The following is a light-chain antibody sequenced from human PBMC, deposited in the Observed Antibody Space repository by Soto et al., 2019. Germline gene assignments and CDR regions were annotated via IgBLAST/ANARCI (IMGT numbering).Light chain of an antibody. CDR3: HQRNK. CDR2: GAS. Sequence: EIVLTQSPGTLSLSPGERATLSCRASQSVSSNLAWYQLKPGQAPRLLIYGASTRATGIPARFSGSGSGTEFTLTISSLQSEDFGVYFCHQRNKFGQGTRLEI. J-gene: IGKJ5*01. V-gene: IGKV3-15*01. CDR1: QSVSSN.